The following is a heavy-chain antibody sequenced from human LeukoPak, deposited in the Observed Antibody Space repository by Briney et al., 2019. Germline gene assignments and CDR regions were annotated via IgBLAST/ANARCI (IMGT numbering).Heavy chain of an antibody. J-gene: IGHJ4*02. Sequence: SETLSLTCTVSGGSISSSSYYWGWIRQPPGKGLEWIGSIYYSGSTYYNPSLKSRVTVSVDTSKNQFSLKLSSVTAADTAVYYCAGRRDNYYDFWSGYPSLFDYWGQGTLVTVSS. CDR3: AGRRDNYYDFWSGYPSLFDY. V-gene: IGHV4-39*01. CDR1: GGSISSSSYY. CDR2: IYYSGST. D-gene: IGHD3-3*01.